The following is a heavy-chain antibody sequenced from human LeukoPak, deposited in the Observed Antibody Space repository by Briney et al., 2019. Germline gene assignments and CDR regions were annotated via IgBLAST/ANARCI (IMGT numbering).Heavy chain of an antibody. CDR2: FSSDGRST. V-gene: IGHV3-30*18. J-gene: IGHJ4*02. CDR1: GFTFSTFN. D-gene: IGHD3-10*01. CDR3: AKSYYYHSGSFDY. Sequence: PGRSLRLSCAASGFTFSTFNMHWVRQAPGKGLEWVAVFSSDGRSTFYAENVRGRFTLSRDNSKNTLSLQMNSLRAEDTAVYYCAKSYYYHSGSFDYWGQGTLVTVSS.